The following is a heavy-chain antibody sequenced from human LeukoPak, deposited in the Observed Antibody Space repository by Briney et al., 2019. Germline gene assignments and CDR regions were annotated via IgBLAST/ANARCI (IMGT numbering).Heavy chain of an antibody. D-gene: IGHD6-19*01. Sequence: GASLRLSCAGAGFPFEDFGMSWVRQVPGKALEWISAVNWDGSKALYGDSVRGRFTIFRDNAKSSLYLQMNSLRAEDTAFYFCVRISSGWHQPWDNWGQGTLVTVSP. J-gene: IGHJ4*02. CDR1: GFPFEDFG. CDR3: VRISSGWHQPWDN. CDR2: VNWDGSKA. V-gene: IGHV3-20*04.